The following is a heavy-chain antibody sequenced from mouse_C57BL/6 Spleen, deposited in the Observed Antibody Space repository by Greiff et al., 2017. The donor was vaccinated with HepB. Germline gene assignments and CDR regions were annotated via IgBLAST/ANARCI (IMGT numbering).Heavy chain of an antibody. V-gene: IGHV1-20*01. CDR2: INPYNGDT. CDR1: GYSFTGYF. D-gene: IGHD2-12*01. J-gene: IGHJ4*01. CDR3: AKYNYDGGIWY. Sequence: VQLQQSGPELVKPGDSVKISCKASGYSFTGYFMNWVMQSHGKSLEWIGRINPYNGDTFYNQKFKGKATLTVDKSSSTAHMELRSLTSEDSAVYNCAKYNYDGGIWYWGQGESETVSS.